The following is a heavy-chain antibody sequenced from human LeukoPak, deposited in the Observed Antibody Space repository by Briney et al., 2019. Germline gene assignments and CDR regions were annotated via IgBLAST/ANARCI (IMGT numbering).Heavy chain of an antibody. CDR1: GFIFSDFY. CDR3: EKTARVPDY. Sequence: GGSLRLSCAASGFIFSDFYMSWVRQAAGKGLEYIAYISPSSHDIIYADSVKGRFTISRDNAKNSLCLQMNSLRAEDTAVYYCEKTARVPDYWGQGTQVTVSS. CDR2: ISPSSHDI. V-gene: IGHV3-11*06. J-gene: IGHJ4*02. D-gene: IGHD6-6*01.